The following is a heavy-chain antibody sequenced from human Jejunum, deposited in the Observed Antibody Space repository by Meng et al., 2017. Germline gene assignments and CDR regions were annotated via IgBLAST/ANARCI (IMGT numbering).Heavy chain of an antibody. J-gene: IGHJ4*02. V-gene: IGHV3-23*01. Sequence: GESLKISCAASGFTFSSYAMHWVRQTPGKGLEWVAHISGGGAGSEYAESVRGRFAISRNNSKATLFLQMSSLRADDTAVYYCSERGSDAVYFDAWGQGNLVTVSS. D-gene: IGHD2-15*01. CDR1: GFTFSSYA. CDR2: ISGGGAGS. CDR3: SERGSDAVYFDA.